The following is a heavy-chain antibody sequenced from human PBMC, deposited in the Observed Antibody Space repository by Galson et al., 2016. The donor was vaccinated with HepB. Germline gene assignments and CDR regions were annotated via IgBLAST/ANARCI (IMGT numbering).Heavy chain of an antibody. V-gene: IGHV5-51*01. D-gene: IGHD3-9*01. CDR2: IYPGDSDT. Sequence: QSGAEVKKPGESLKISCKGSGYTFSSHWIGRLRQMPEKGLEWMGVIYPGDSDTRYSPSFQGQVTISVDKSISTAYLQWSSLKASDTAIYYCARQDYDILTGFHSPYNAFDIWGQGTKVTVSS. CDR3: ARQDYDILTGFHSPYNAFDI. CDR1: GYTFSSHW. J-gene: IGHJ3*02.